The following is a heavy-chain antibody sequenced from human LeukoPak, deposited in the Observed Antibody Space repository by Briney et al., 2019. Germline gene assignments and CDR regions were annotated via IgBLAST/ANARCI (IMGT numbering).Heavy chain of an antibody. D-gene: IGHD6-13*01. CDR3: ARDQKHSSSWYPAGDY. CDR2: ISSSSSTI. J-gene: IGHJ4*02. Sequence: GSLRLSCAASGFTFSSYSMNWVRPAPGKGLEWVSYISSSSSTIYYADSVKGRFTISRDNAKNSLYLQLNSLRAEDTAVYYCARDQKHSSSWYPAGDYWGQGTLVTVSS. CDR1: GFTFSSYS. V-gene: IGHV3-48*04.